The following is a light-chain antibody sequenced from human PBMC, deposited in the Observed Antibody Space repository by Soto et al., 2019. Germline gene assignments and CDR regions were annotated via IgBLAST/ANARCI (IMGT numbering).Light chain of an antibody. V-gene: IGKV1-9*01. CDR3: HQLNLYPPYT. J-gene: IGKJ2*01. Sequence: DIQLTQSPSFLSASVGDRVTITCRASQGISSYLAWYQQKPGKAPKLLIYAASTLQSGVPSRFSGSGSGTEFTLTISSLQPEDFATYYCHQLNLYPPYTFGQGTKLEIK. CDR1: QGISSY. CDR2: AAS.